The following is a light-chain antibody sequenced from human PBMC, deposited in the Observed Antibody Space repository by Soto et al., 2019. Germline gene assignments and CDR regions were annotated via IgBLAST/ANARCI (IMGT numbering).Light chain of an antibody. Sequence: QSALTQPASVSGSPGQSITISCTGTSSDVGAYNYVSWYQQHPGKAPKLMIFDVSNRPSGVSYRFSGSKSGNTASLTISGLQAEVEADYYCSSYTSSSTLYVFGTGTKLTVL. CDR1: SSDVGAYNY. J-gene: IGLJ1*01. V-gene: IGLV2-14*01. CDR3: SSYTSSSTLYV. CDR2: DVS.